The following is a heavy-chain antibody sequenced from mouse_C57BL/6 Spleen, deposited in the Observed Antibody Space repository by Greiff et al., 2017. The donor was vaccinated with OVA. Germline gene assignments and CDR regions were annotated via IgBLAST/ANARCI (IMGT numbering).Heavy chain of an antibody. D-gene: IGHD2-4*01. Sequence: QVQLQQSGAELVRPGTSVKVSCKASGYAFTNYLLEWVKQRPGQGLEWIGVINPGSGGTNYNEKFKGKATLTADKSSSTAYMQLSSLTSEDSAVYFCAKRGDYDPFAYWGQGTLVTVSA. V-gene: IGHV1-54*01. J-gene: IGHJ3*01. CDR2: INPGSGGT. CDR3: AKRGDYDPFAY. CDR1: GYAFTNYL.